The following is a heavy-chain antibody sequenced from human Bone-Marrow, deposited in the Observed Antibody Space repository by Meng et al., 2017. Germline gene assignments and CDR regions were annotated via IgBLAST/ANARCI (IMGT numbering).Heavy chain of an antibody. J-gene: IGHJ6*02. CDR3: ATMANYDSSGYYYSHYGMDV. CDR1: GFTFSSYA. CDR2: ISGSGGST. D-gene: IGHD3-22*01. Sequence: GESLKISCAASGFTFSSYARSWVRQAPGKGLEWVSAISGSGGSTYYADSVKGRFTISRDNSKNTLYLQMNSLRAEDTAVYYCATMANYDSSGYYYSHYGMDVWGQGTTVTVSS. V-gene: IGHV3-23*01.